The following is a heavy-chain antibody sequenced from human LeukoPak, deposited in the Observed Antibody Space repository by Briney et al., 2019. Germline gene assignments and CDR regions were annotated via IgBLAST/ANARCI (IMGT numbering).Heavy chain of an antibody. Sequence: SVKVSCKASGGTFRSYAISWVRQAPGQGLEWMGGIIPIFGTANYAQKFQGRVTITADESTSTAYMELSSLRSEDTAVYYCATSWNALRDYWGQGTLVTVSS. V-gene: IGHV1-69*01. D-gene: IGHD1-1*01. CDR1: GGTFRSYA. J-gene: IGHJ4*02. CDR2: IIPIFGTA. CDR3: ATSWNALRDY.